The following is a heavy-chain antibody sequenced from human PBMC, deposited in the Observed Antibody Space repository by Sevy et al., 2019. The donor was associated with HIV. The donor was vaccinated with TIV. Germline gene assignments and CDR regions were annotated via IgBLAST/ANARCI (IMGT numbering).Heavy chain of an antibody. Sequence: GGSLRLSCAASGFTLTSYTMNWVRQAPGKGLEWVASISATGGSTYYADSVKGRFTISRDNSKNTLYLQMNSLRADDTAVYYCAKGRSWYDAFDVWGQGTMVTVSS. J-gene: IGHJ3*01. CDR2: ISATGGST. V-gene: IGHV3-23*01. CDR3: AKGRSWYDAFDV. D-gene: IGHD6-13*01. CDR1: GFTLTSYT.